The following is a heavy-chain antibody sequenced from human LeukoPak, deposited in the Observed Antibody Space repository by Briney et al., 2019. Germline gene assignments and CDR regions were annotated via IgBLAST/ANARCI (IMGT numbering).Heavy chain of an antibody. CDR2: ISSSSSTI. CDR3: ARDTFDCSSTSCYIKTFDY. J-gene: IGHJ4*02. CDR1: GFTFSSYS. V-gene: IGHV3-48*01. Sequence: GGSLRLSCAASGFTFSSYSMNWVRQAPGKGLEWVSYISSSSSTIYYADSVKGRFTISRDNAKNSLYLQMNSLGAEDTAVYYCARDTFDCSSTSCYIKTFDYWGQGTLVTVSS. D-gene: IGHD2-2*02.